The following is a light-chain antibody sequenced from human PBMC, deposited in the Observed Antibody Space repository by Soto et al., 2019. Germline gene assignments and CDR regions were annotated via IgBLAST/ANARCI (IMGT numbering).Light chain of an antibody. CDR3: QQYDNFPIT. Sequence: SQVTQSRSTLAGSVGDRVPITCRASQTISSWLAWYQKKPGKAPKLLIHHASKVETGVPSRFSGSRSGTDFTFTIISLQPEDTATYYCQQYDNFPITFGQGTRLEIK. CDR1: QTISSW. J-gene: IGKJ5*01. V-gene: IGKV1-33*01. CDR2: HAS.